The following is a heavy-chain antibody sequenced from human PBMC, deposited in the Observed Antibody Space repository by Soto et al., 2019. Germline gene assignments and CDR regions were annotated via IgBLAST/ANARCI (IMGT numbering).Heavy chain of an antibody. CDR2: INWNSGSI. CDR3: AKDYGGNSPYYFDY. D-gene: IGHD4-17*01. Sequence: EVQLMESGGGLVQAGRFLRISCRAPGFTLDDYARHWLRQAPGKGLEWVSGINWNSGSIGYADSVKGRFTISRDNAKNSLYLQMNSLRPEDTALYYCAKDYGGNSPYYFDYWGQGTLVTVSS. CDR1: GFTLDDYA. J-gene: IGHJ4*02. V-gene: IGHV3-9*01.